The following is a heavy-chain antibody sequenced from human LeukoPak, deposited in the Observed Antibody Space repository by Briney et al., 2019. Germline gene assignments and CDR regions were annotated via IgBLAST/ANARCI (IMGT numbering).Heavy chain of an antibody. CDR2: IYYSGSI. Sequence: AETLSLTCSVSGGSISSYFWSWIRQPPGKGLEWIGYIYYSGSINYNPSLKSRLTISVDTSKNQFSLKLSFVTAGDTAMYYCAREGGGHCSSTSCYLSSDAFDIWGQGTMVTVSS. V-gene: IGHV4-59*01. D-gene: IGHD2-2*01. CDR3: AREGGGHCSSTSCYLSSDAFDI. CDR1: GGSISSYF. J-gene: IGHJ3*02.